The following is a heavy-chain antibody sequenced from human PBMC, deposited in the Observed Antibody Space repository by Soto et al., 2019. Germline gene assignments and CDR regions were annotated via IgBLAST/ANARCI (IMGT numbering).Heavy chain of an antibody. CDR3: ARGRSRIVGAGRWFDP. J-gene: IGHJ5*02. D-gene: IGHD1-26*01. Sequence: EILSLTCAVYGGSFSGYYWSWIRQPPGKGLEWIGEINHSGSTNYNPSLKSRVTISVDTSKNQFSLKLSSVTAADTAVYYCARGRSRIVGAGRWFDPWGQGTLVTVSS. V-gene: IGHV4-34*01. CDR2: INHSGST. CDR1: GGSFSGYY.